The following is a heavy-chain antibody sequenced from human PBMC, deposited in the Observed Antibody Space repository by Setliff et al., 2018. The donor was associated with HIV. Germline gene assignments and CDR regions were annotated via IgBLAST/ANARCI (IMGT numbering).Heavy chain of an antibody. D-gene: IGHD2-21*02. J-gene: IGHJ6*03. CDR1: GSFSGYY. Sequence: SETLSLTCTVSGSFSGYYWSWIRQPPGKGLEWIGEINHSGNTNYNPSLKSRVTISVDTSKNQFPLTLSSVTAADTAVYYCARGRGGNYNYYYYYMDVWGKGTTVTVSS. CDR2: INHSGNT. V-gene: IGHV4-34*01. CDR3: ARGRGGNYNYYYYYMDV.